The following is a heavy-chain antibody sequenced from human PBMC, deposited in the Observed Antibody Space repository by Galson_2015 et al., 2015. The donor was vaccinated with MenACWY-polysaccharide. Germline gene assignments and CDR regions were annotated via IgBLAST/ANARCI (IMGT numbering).Heavy chain of an antibody. CDR1: GYTFTGYY. D-gene: IGHD2-15*01. CDR3: ARPYCSCGTYYGLDV. Sequence: SVKVSCKASGYTFTGYYIHWVRQAPGKGLEWMGRINPNSGDTNFPQKWKGRVTMTRDKSISTVYMELSGQRFDDTAVYYCARPYCSCGTYYGLDVWGQGTTVTVSS. J-gene: IGHJ6*02. CDR2: INPNSGDT. V-gene: IGHV1-2*06.